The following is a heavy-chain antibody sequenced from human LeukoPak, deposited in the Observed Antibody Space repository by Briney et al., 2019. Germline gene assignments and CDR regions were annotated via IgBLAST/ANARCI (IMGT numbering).Heavy chain of an antibody. CDR2: INPTGGST. CDR1: GYTFTSYY. J-gene: IGHJ6*03. D-gene: IGHD3-9*01. Sequence: ASVKVSCKASGYTFTSYYMHWVRQAPGQGLEWMGLINPTGGSTGYAQKFQGRVTMTEDTSTDTAYMELSSLRSEDTAVYYCATASPGYFGNYYYYMDVWGKGTTVTISS. V-gene: IGHV1-46*01. CDR3: ATASPGYFGNYYYYMDV.